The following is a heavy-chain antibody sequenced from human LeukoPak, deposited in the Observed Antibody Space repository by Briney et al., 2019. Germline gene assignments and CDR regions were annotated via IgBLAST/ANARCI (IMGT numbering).Heavy chain of an antibody. Sequence: TSETLSLTCTVSGGSISSSSYYWGWIRQPPGKGLEWIGSIYYSGSTYYNPSLKSRVTISVDTSKNQFCLKLSSVTAADTAVYYCARVSYGNRRYYFDYWGQGTLVTVSS. CDR2: IYYSGST. V-gene: IGHV4-39*01. CDR1: GGSISSSSYY. D-gene: IGHD5-18*01. J-gene: IGHJ4*02. CDR3: ARVSYGNRRYYFDY.